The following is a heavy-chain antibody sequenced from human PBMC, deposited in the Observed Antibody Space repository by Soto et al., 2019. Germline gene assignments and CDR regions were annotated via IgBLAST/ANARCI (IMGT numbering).Heavy chain of an antibody. CDR3: ATLNYYDSSGYYFDY. CDR1: GFTFSSYG. CDR2: IWYDGSNK. V-gene: IGHV3-33*01. D-gene: IGHD3-22*01. Sequence: GGSLRLSCAASGFTFSSYGMHWVRQAPGKGLEWVAVIWYDGSNKYYADSVKGRFTISRDNSKNTLYLQMNSLRAEDTAVYYCATLNYYDSSGYYFDYWGQGTLVTVSS. J-gene: IGHJ4*02.